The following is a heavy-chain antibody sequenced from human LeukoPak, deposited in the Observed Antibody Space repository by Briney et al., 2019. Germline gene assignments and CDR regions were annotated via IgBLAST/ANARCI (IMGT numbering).Heavy chain of an antibody. J-gene: IGHJ4*02. D-gene: IGHD5-12*01. CDR1: GFIFASCA. V-gene: IGHV3-23*01. CDR3: AKYTSGTSYRGLDQ. Sequence: PGGSLRLSCAASGFIFASCAMSWVRQAPGKGLEWVSTIIGSAVNTYYADSVKGRFTISRDDSKNTVYLQMNSLRAEDTAVYSCAKYTSGTSYRGLDQWGQGTLVTVSS. CDR2: IIGSAVNT.